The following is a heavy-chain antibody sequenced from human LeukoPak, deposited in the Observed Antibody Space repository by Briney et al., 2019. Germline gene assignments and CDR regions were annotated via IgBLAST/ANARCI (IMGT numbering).Heavy chain of an antibody. J-gene: IGHJ4*02. CDR1: GFTFSIYA. CDR3: ARDRADVGEY. V-gene: IGHV3-64*01. CDR2: ITSNGDNT. Sequence: GGSLRLSCAASGFTFSIYAMHWVRQAPGKGLEYVSSITSNGDNTYYANSVKGRFTTSRDNSKDTLYLQMGSLRPEDMAVYYCARDRADVGEYWGQGTLVTVSS.